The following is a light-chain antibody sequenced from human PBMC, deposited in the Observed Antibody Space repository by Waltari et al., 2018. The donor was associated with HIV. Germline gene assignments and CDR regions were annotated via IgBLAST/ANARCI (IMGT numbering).Light chain of an antibody. CDR3: AAWDDSLNAVI. CDR2: NNH. CDR1: SSNIGSNP. Sequence: QSGLTQPPSASGTPGQRVTISCSGSSSNIGSNPVNWYQLLPRSAPKVVIKNNHQRPSGVPERFSGAKSGTSASLDIFRLQSEDEAEYYCAAWDDSLNAVIFGGGTKLTVL. J-gene: IGLJ2*01. V-gene: IGLV1-44*01.